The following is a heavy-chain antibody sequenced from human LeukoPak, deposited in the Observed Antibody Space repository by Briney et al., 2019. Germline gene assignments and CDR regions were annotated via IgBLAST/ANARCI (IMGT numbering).Heavy chain of an antibody. CDR1: GFTFSSYS. D-gene: IGHD5-12*01. CDR2: ISTGSTTI. V-gene: IGHV3-48*01. J-gene: IGHJ4*02. CDR3: ARGSGYSGYSEY. Sequence: GGSLRLSCAASGFTFSSYSINGVRQAPGKGLEWVSYISTGSTTIYYADSVKGRFTISRDNARNSLYLQMNSLRAEDTAVYYCARGSGYSGYSEYWGQGTLVTVSS.